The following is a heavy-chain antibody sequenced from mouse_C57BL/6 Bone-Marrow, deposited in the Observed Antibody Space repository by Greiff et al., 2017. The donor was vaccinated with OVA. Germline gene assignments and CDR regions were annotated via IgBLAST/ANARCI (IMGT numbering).Heavy chain of an antibody. CDR3: ASYPPFLPDGYY. J-gene: IGHJ4*01. V-gene: IGHV7-3*01. CDR2: IRNKASGYTT. Sequence: EVQLVESGGGLVQPGGSLSLSCAASGFTFTDYYMSWVRQRPGKGLEWLGFIRNKASGYTTEYSATVKGRFTIYRDNSQRILYLQMHALRAEDCATYYCASYPPFLPDGYYWGQGTSVTVSS. CDR1: GFTFTDYY.